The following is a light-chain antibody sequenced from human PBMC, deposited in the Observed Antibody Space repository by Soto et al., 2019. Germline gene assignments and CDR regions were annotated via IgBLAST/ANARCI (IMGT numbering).Light chain of an antibody. Sequence: EIVLTQSPGTLSLSPGERATLSCRANQTVTSSYLAWYQQQLGQAPRLLMYGSSSRATGIPDRFSGSGSGTDFIPTIRRLEPAILEVNYCHRYGTGPLTFGPGTKGD. J-gene: IGKJ3*01. V-gene: IGKV3-20*01. CDR1: QTVTSSY. CDR3: HRYGTGPLT. CDR2: GSS.